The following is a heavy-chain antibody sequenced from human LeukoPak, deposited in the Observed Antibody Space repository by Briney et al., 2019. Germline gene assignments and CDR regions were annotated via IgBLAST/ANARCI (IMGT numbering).Heavy chain of an antibody. CDR3: AGISYSGTWPVGY. D-gene: IGHD6-6*01. CDR2: VSGGGDTT. V-gene: IGHV3-23*01. CDR1: GFSFSSYA. Sequence: QPGGSLRLSCAASGFSFSSYAMSWVRQAPGKGLEWVSAVSGGGDTTYTADSVKGRFTISRDNSKNTLYLQMNTLITEDTALYYCAGISYSGTWPVGYWGQGTLVTVSS. J-gene: IGHJ4*02.